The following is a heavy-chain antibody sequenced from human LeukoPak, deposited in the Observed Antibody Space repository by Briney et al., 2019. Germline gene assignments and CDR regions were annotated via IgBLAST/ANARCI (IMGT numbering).Heavy chain of an antibody. CDR3: ARTYWVVTGPAFDI. Sequence: GGSLRLSCAASGFTFSSYSMNWVRQAPGKGLEWVSSISTSSIYIYYADSVKGRFTISRDNAKNSLFLQMNSLRAEDTAVYYCARTYWVVTGPAFDIWGQGTMVTVSS. CDR1: GFTFSSYS. J-gene: IGHJ3*02. V-gene: IGHV3-21*01. CDR2: ISTSSIYI. D-gene: IGHD2-21*02.